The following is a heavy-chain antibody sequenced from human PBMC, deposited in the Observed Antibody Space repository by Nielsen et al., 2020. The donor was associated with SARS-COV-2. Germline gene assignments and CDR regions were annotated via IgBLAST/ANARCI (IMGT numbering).Heavy chain of an antibody. CDR3: AKNGEEGAPYYDY. CDR1: GFSFSTYA. J-gene: IGHJ4*02. D-gene: IGHD1-26*01. V-gene: IGHV3-23*01. Sequence: GESLKISCAASGFSFSTYAMTWVRQAPGKGLQWVSATSGSGRSIYYADSVKGRFTISRDNSRNTLDLQMNSLRDDDTAVYYCAKNGEEGAPYYDYWGQGTLVTVSS. CDR2: TSGSGRSI.